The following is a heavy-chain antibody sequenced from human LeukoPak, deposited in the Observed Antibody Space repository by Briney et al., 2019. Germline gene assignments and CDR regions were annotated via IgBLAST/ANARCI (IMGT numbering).Heavy chain of an antibody. CDR1: GFTFSSYA. V-gene: IGHV3-30-3*01. Sequence: GGSLRLSCAASGFTFSSYAMHWVRQAPGKGLEWVAVISYDGSNKYYADSVKGRFTISRDNSKNTLYLQMNSLRAEDTAVYYCARVPTRSGGISVWGQGTLVTVSS. CDR2: ISYDGSNK. CDR3: ARVPTRSGGISV. D-gene: IGHD3-16*01. J-gene: IGHJ4*02.